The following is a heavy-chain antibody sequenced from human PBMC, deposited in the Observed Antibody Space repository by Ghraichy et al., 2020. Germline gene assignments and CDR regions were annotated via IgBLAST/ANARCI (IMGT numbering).Heavy chain of an antibody. J-gene: IGHJ4*02. D-gene: IGHD3-3*01. V-gene: IGHV4-59*08. CDR2: IYYSGST. CDR3: ASHSYYDFWSGYLRPNDYYFDY. Sequence: SETLSLTCTVSGGSISSYYWSWIRQPPGKGLEWIGYIYYSGSTNYNPSLKSRVTISVDTSKNQFSLKLSSVTAADTAVYYCASHSYYDFWSGYLRPNDYYFDYWGQGTMVTVSS. CDR1: GGSISSYY.